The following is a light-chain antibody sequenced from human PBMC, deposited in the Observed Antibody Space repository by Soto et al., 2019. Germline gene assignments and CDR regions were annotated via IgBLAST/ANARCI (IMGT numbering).Light chain of an antibody. Sequence: DIQMTQSPSTLSAFVGDRVTITCRASQTIGNYLAWYQVKPGTAPKLLIYKASSLDTGVPSRFSGSGSGTEFTLTISSLLPDDFATYYCQQYNTYSPTWTFGQGTKVDIK. CDR1: QTIGNY. V-gene: IGKV1-5*03. J-gene: IGKJ1*01. CDR3: QQYNTYSPTWT. CDR2: KAS.